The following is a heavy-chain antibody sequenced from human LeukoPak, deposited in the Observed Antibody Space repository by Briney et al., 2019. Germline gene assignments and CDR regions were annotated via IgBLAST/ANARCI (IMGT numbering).Heavy chain of an antibody. V-gene: IGHV3-73*01. D-gene: IGHD5-24*01. Sequence: GGSLRLSCAASGFTSSGSSIHWVRQASGQGLEWVGRIRSKTNTYATAYAASVKGRFTISRDDPKNTAYLQMNGLKTEDTAVYYCSGLRDGYQVSFDYWGQGTLVTVSS. CDR2: IRSKTNTYAT. CDR1: GFTSSGSS. J-gene: IGHJ4*02. CDR3: SGLRDGYQVSFDY.